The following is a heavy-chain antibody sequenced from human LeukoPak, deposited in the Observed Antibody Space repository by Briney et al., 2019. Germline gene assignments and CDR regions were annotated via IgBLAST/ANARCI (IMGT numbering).Heavy chain of an antibody. J-gene: IGHJ4*02. CDR1: GFTFSTYW. CDR3: ARVMARRLQHGSDY. CDR2: INHSGST. Sequence: PGGSLRLSCSASGFTFSTYWMSWIRQPPGKGLEWIGEINHSGSTNYNPSLKSRVTISVDTSKNQFSLKLSSVTAADTAVYYCARVMARRLQHGSDYWGQGTLVTVSS. D-gene: IGHD3-10*01. V-gene: IGHV4-34*01.